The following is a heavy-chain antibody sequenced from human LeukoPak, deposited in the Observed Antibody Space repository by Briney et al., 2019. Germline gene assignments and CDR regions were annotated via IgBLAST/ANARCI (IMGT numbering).Heavy chain of an antibody. CDR1: GFIFSSYE. CDR3: ARRRGVRGTDDYYGMDV. D-gene: IGHD2-8*01. V-gene: IGHV3-48*03. CDR2: ISSSGSTT. Sequence: GGSLRLPCAVSGFIFSSYEMNRVRRTPGKGLEWVSFISSSGSTTHYADSVKGRFTISRDNARKSLYLQMNSLRPEDTAVYLCARRRGVRGTDDYYGMDVWGQGTTVTVSS. J-gene: IGHJ6*02.